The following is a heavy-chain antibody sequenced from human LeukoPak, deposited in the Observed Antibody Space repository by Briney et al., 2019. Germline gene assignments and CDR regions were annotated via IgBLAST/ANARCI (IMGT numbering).Heavy chain of an antibody. D-gene: IGHD5-18*01. CDR2: ISAYNGNT. Sequence: ASVKVSCKASGYTFTSYGISWVRQAPGQGLEWMGWISAYNGNTNYAQKLQGRVTMTTGTSTSTAYMELRSLRSDDTAVYYCARDIGSGYSYGYWVLGNYYYYGMDVWGKGTTVTVSS. J-gene: IGHJ6*04. CDR1: GYTFTSYG. CDR3: ARDIGSGYSYGYWVLGNYYYYGMDV. V-gene: IGHV1-18*04.